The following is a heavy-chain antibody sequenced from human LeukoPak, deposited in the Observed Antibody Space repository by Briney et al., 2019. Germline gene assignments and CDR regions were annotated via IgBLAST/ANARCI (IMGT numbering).Heavy chain of an antibody. V-gene: IGHV3-7*01. CDR3: AIWTSGNY. J-gene: IGHJ4*02. Sequence: PGGSLRLSCADSQFTFNGSWMNWARQAPGKGLEWVANMDPTGSQKRYVDSVRGRFTISKDNPGASLYLDMHSLRAEDTAIYYCAIWTSGNYWGQGTLVTASS. CDR1: QFTFNGSW. CDR2: MDPTGSQK. D-gene: IGHD1-1*01.